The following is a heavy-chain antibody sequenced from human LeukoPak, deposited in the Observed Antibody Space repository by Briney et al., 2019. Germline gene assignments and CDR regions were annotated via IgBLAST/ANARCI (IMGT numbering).Heavy chain of an antibody. Sequence: PSETLSLTCTVSGGSISSSSYYWGWIRQPPGKGLEWIGSIYYSGSTYYNPSLKSRVTISVDTSKNQFSLKLSSVTAADTAVYYCARLNLSGYDLLTGYYPLSDYWGQGTLVTVSS. J-gene: IGHJ4*02. CDR3: ARLNLSGYDLLTGYYPLSDY. V-gene: IGHV4-39*01. CDR2: IYYSGST. D-gene: IGHD3-9*01. CDR1: GGSISSSSYY.